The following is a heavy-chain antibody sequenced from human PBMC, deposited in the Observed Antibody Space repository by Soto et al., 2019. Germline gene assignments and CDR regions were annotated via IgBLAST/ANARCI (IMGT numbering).Heavy chain of an antibody. CDR3: AKVPAEGCCNYQKVDY. V-gene: IGHV3-23*01. CDR2: ISDSGGST. CDR1: GFTFSSYA. D-gene: IGHD4-4*01. J-gene: IGHJ4*02. Sequence: EVQLLESGGGLVQPGGSLRLSCAASGFTFSSYAMSWVRQAPGKGLEWVSSISDSGGSTYQAESLKGRFTISRDNSENTLFLQMDSLRPEDTAGYYCAKVPAEGCCNYQKVDYWGQGTLVTVSS.